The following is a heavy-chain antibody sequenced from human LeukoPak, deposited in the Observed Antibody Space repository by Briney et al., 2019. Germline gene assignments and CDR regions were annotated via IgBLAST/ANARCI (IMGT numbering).Heavy chain of an antibody. CDR3: AREYSGSYYETFDI. CDR1: GFTFSSYA. V-gene: IGHV3-30-3*01. J-gene: IGHJ3*02. Sequence: PGRSLRLSCVASGFTFSSYAMHWVRQAPGKGLEWVAVISYDGSNKYYADSVKGRFTISRDNSKNTLYLQMNSLRAEDTAVYYCAREYSGSYYETFDIWGQGTMVTVSS. CDR2: ISYDGSNK. D-gene: IGHD1-26*01.